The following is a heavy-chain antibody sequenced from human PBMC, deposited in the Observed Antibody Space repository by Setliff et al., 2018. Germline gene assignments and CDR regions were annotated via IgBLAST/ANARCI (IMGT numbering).Heavy chain of an antibody. J-gene: IGHJ4*02. CDR1: GYTFTSYG. CDR2: ISAYNGNT. Sequence: RASVKVSCKASGYTFTSYGISWVRQAPGQGLEWMGWISAYNGNTNYAQKLQGRVTMTTXXXTSTAYMELRSLRSDDTAVYYCARVRRELVDYWGQGTLVTVSS. CDR3: ARVRRELVDY. D-gene: IGHD1-26*01. V-gene: IGHV1-18*01.